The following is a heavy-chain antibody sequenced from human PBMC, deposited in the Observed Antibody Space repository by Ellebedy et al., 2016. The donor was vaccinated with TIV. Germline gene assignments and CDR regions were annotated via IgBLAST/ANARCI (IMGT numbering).Heavy chain of an antibody. CDR1: GGTFSSYG. CDR2: IIPIFDSP. CDR3: ARARMVASYYYYGLDV. J-gene: IGHJ6*02. Sequence: AASVKVSCKASGGTFSSYGFSWVRQAPGQGLEWMGGIIPIFDSPRYAQKFQGRVTITADESTSTAYMELSSLRSEDTAIYYCARARMVASYYYYGLDVWGQGTTVTVSS. D-gene: IGHD2-15*01. V-gene: IGHV1-69*13.